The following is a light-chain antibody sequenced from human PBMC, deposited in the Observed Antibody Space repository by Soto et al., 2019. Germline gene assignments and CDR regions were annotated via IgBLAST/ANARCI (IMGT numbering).Light chain of an antibody. Sequence: DIQMTQSPSSLSASVGDRVTITCRASQGISNYLAWYQQKPGKVPKLLIYAASTLQSGVPSRFRGSGSGTDFTLTISSLQPEDVATYCCQKEAFGQGTKVEI. CDR1: QGISNY. CDR3: QKEA. V-gene: IGKV1-27*01. J-gene: IGKJ1*01. CDR2: AAS.